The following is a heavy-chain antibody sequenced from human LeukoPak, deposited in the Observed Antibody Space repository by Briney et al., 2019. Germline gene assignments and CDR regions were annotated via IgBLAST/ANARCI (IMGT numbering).Heavy chain of an antibody. D-gene: IGHD6-19*01. CDR2: IRGSGGGT. CDR3: AKAGIGVVGYFDY. J-gene: IGHJ4*02. CDR1: GFTFNSYA. V-gene: IGHV3-23*01. Sequence: GGSLRLSCAASGFTFNSYAMSWVRQAPGKGLEWVSAIRGSGGGTYYADSVKGRSTISRDNSKNTLYLQMNSLRDEDTALYYCAKAGIGVVGYFDYWGQGTLVTVSS.